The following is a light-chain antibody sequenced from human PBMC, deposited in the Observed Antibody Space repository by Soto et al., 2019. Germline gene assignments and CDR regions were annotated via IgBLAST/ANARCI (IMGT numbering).Light chain of an antibody. CDR1: RGSSSD. Sequence: AIAMTQSPSSLSASVGDRVTITCRASRGSSSDLDWYQQKPGKVPKLLIYGASNLQRGVPSRFSGSGSGTIFTLTISSLQPEDFGTYYCLQDFNYPWSFGQGTKVEIK. J-gene: IGKJ1*01. CDR3: LQDFNYPWS. CDR2: GAS. V-gene: IGKV1-6*01.